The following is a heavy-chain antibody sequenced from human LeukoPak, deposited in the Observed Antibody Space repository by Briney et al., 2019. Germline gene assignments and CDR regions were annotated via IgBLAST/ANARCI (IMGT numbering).Heavy chain of an antibody. Sequence: ASVKVSCKTSGYTFTTYGINWVRQAPGQGLEWMGWISAYNGNTNYAQNLQGRVTMTTDTSTSTAYMELGGLRSDDTAVYYCARDFDGYSTGWSYYWGQGALVTVSS. CDR2: ISAYNGNT. J-gene: IGHJ4*02. CDR3: ARDFDGYSTGWSYY. CDR1: GYTFTTYG. V-gene: IGHV1-18*01. D-gene: IGHD6-19*01.